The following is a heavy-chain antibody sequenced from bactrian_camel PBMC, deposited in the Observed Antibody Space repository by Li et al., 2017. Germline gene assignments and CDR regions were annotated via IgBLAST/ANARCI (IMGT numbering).Heavy chain of an antibody. D-gene: IGHD5*01. V-gene: IGHV3S9*01. CDR3: ALDPLSRKAHSGFHCREELVLFY. Sequence: HVQLVESGGSSLQPGGSLTLSCVASGYTANRRCLGWFRQIPDKEREGVAGIESDGSTSYVDSVKGRFTISQDNAKATAYLQLDDLKPDDTGVYYCALDPLSRKAHSGFHCREELVLFYWGQGTQVTVS. J-gene: IGHJ4*01. CDR1: GYTANRRC. CDR2: IESDGST.